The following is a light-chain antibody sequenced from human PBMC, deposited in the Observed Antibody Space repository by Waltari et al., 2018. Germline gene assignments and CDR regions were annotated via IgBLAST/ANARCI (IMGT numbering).Light chain of an antibody. CDR1: SGSLSTTSY. Sequence: QTVVTQEPSLSVSPGGTVTLTCALSSGSLSTTSYATWYQQTPGQAHRPRVYKATARSSGVPDRFSGSVLGNTAALTITGAQADDESDYYCALYMGSGIWVFGGGTRLTVL. CDR3: ALYMGSGIWV. CDR2: KAT. J-gene: IGLJ3*02. V-gene: IGLV8-61*01.